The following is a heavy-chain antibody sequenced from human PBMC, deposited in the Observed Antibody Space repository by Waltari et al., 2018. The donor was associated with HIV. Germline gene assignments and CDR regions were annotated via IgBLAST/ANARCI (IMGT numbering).Heavy chain of an antibody. D-gene: IGHD2-2*01. Sequence: QVQLQESGPGLVKPSGPLSLTCAVSGDSVSSRNWGNWVRQPPGKGLEWIGEIYHSGGTNYNPSLKSRVTISVDKSKNQFSLNMSSMTAADTAVYYCARGGGIVVKMYADDAFDIWGQGTMVTVSS. J-gene: IGHJ3*02. CDR3: ARGGGIVVKMYADDAFDI. CDR1: GDSVSSRNW. CDR2: IYHSGGT. V-gene: IGHV4-4*02.